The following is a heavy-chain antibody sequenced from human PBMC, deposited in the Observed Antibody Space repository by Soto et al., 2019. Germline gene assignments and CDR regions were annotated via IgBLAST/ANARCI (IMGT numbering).Heavy chain of an antibody. CDR1: CGSFIGYY. J-gene: IGHJ4*02. CDR3: ARGDYSKGEDY. V-gene: IGHV4-34*01. Sequence: SETLSLTCAFYCGSFIGYYWSWIRQPPGKGLEWIGEINHSGSTNYNPSLKGRVAISVDTSKNQFSLKLSSVTAADTAVYYCARGDYSKGEDYWGQGTLVTVSS. CDR2: INHSGST. D-gene: IGHD4-4*01.